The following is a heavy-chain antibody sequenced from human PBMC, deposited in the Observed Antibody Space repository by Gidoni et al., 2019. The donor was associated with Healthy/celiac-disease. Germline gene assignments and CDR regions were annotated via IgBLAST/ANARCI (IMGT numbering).Heavy chain of an antibody. CDR3: ARGDVLRFLEWPTFGLEVDV. Sequence: VQPGRSLRLSCAASGFTFRSYAMHWVRQAPGKGLAWVAVISYDGSNKYYADSVKGRFTISRDNSKNTLYLQMNSLRAEDTAVYYGARGDVLRFLEWPTFGLEVDVWGQGTTVTVSS. CDR2: ISYDGSNK. CDR1: GFTFRSYA. D-gene: IGHD3-3*01. J-gene: IGHJ6*02. V-gene: IGHV3-30*04.